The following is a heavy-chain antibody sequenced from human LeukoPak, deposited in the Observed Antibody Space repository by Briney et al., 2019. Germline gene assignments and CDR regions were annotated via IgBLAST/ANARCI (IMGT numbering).Heavy chain of an antibody. J-gene: IGHJ3*02. CDR2: TYYRSKWYN. V-gene: IGHV6-1*01. CDR3: ARANIAVPGTGDAFDI. CDR1: GDSVSSNSAA. D-gene: IGHD6-19*01. Sequence: SQTLSLTCAISGDSVSSNSAAWNWIRQSPSRGLEWLGRTYYRSKWYNDYAVSVKSRITINPDTSKNQFSLQLNSVTPEDTAVFYCARANIAVPGTGDAFDIWGQGTMVTVSS.